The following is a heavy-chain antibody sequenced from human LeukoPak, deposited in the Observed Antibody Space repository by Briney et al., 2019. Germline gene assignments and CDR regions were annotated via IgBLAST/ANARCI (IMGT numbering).Heavy chain of an antibody. J-gene: IGHJ4*02. D-gene: IGHD3-22*01. Sequence: PSETLSLTCTVSGGSISSSSYYWGWIRQPPGKGLEWIGSIYYSGSTYYNPSLKSRVTISVDTSKNQFSLKLSSVTAADAAVYYCARGGYYDSSGYYQYYFDYWGQGTLVTVSS. V-gene: IGHV4-39*07. CDR2: IYYSGST. CDR3: ARGGYYDSSGYYQYYFDY. CDR1: GGSISSSSYY.